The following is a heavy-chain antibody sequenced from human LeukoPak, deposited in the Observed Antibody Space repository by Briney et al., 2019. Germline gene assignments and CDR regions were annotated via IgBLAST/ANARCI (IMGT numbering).Heavy chain of an antibody. CDR3: TRVLFDWSPFDP. CDR2: IRSKAYGGTT. J-gene: IGHJ5*02. CDR1: GFTFGDYA. D-gene: IGHD3-9*01. V-gene: IGHV3-49*04. Sequence: GGSLRLSCTASGFTFGDYAMSWVRQAPGKGLEWVGFIRSKAYGGTTEYAASVKGRFTISRDDSKSIAYLQMNSLKTEDTAVYYCTRVLFDWSPFDPWGQGTLVTVSS.